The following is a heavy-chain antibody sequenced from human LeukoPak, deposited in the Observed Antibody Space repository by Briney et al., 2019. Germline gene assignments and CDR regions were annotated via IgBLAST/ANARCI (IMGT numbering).Heavy chain of an antibody. CDR3: ARRHCSSDNCFFGVFDN. CDR1: GFTFSTYN. Sequence: PGGSLRLSCAASGFTFSTYNMNWVRQAPGKGLEWVSSISHSGTYTYYADSMKGRFTVSRDNTKNSLYLHMNSLRAEDTAVYYCARRHCSSDNCFFGVFDNWGLGTLVTVSS. CDR2: ISHSGTYT. D-gene: IGHD2-2*01. J-gene: IGHJ3*02. V-gene: IGHV3-21*01.